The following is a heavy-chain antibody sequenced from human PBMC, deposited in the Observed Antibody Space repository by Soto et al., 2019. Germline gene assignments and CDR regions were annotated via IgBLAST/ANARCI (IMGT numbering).Heavy chain of an antibody. J-gene: IGHJ6*03. D-gene: IGHD2-15*01. Sequence: QLHLQESGPGLVKPSETLSLTCTVSGGSISSSSYYWGWIRQPPGKGLEWIGSIYYSGSTYYNPSLKSRVTISVDTSKNQFSLKLSSVTAADTAVYYCARHGYCSGGSCYSVYYYYMDVWGKGTTVTVSS. V-gene: IGHV4-39*01. CDR2: IYYSGST. CDR3: ARHGYCSGGSCYSVYYYYMDV. CDR1: GGSISSSSYY.